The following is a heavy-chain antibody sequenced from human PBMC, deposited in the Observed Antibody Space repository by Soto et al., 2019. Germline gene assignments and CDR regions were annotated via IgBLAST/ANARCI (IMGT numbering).Heavy chain of an antibody. Sequence: SETLSLTCTVSGGSFSPNYWAWIRQPPGKGLEWVGYIYYSGTTRYNPSLESRVTLSLETSKSQFSLKLSSVTAADTAVYYCGRAHRDLQQLVHYYYSMDVWGQGTTVTVSS. J-gene: IGHJ6*02. D-gene: IGHD6-13*01. CDR1: GGSFSPNY. CDR2: IYYSGTT. CDR3: GRAHRDLQQLVHYYYSMDV. V-gene: IGHV4-59*08.